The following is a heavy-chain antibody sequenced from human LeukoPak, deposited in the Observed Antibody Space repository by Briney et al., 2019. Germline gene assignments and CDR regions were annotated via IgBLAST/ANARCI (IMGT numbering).Heavy chain of an antibody. CDR2: ISYDGSNK. J-gene: IGHJ4*02. D-gene: IGHD3-22*01. CDR1: GFTLSSYA. Sequence: GGSLRLSCAASGFTLSSYAMHWVRQAPGKGLEWVAVISYDGSNKYYADSVKGRFTISRDNSKNTLYLQMNSLRAEDTAVYYCARAGYYYDSSGYCDYWGQGTLDTVSS. V-gene: IGHV3-30-3*01. CDR3: ARAGYYYDSSGYCDY.